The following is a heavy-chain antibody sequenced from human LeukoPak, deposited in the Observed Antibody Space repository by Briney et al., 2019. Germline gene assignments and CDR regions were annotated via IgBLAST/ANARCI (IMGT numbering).Heavy chain of an antibody. V-gene: IGHV3-64*01. J-gene: IGHJ3*02. Sequence: GESLRHSCAASGFTYSSYPMHWVRQAPGRGLEYLATINNNGGRPYYATYVKGRFTISRDNSKNTLYLQMGGLRAEDMAVYYCAREDYSAYAFDIWGQGTMVTVSS. CDR2: INNNGGRP. CDR1: GFTYSSYP. CDR3: AREDYSAYAFDI. D-gene: IGHD4-11*01.